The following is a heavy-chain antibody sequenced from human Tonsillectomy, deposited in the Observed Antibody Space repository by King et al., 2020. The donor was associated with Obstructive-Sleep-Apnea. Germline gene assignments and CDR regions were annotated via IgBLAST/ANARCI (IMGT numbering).Heavy chain of an antibody. CDR1: GYTFTNYG. V-gene: IGHV1-18*01. D-gene: IGHD3-22*01. CDR2: ISVYNGNT. J-gene: IGHJ6*02. CDR3: ARTTSPFYYYDMDV. Sequence: VQLVESGAEVKKPGASVKVSCTASGYTFTNYGISWVRQAPGQGLEWMGWISVYNGNTDYAQKVQGRVTMNTDTSTTTAYMELRSLRSDDTAVYYCARTTSPFYYYDMDVWGQGTTVTVSS.